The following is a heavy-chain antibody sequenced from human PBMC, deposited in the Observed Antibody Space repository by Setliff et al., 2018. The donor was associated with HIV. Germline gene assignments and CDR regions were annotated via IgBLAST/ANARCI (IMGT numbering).Heavy chain of an antibody. CDR1: GASISSHY. V-gene: IGHV4-4*07. J-gene: IGHJ4*02. CDR3: AVRRYYDSTGYYDY. Sequence: SETLSLTCTVSGASISSHYWSWIRQPAGKGLEWIGHIYTSGSTNYNPSLKSRVTISVDTSKNQFSLKLTSVTAADTAVYYCAVRRYYDSTGYYDYWGQGTLVTVSS. CDR2: IYTSGST. D-gene: IGHD3-22*01.